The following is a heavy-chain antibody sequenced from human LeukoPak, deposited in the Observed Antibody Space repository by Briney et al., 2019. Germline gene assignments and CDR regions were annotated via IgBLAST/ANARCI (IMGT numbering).Heavy chain of an antibody. CDR3: ARDQRGAYGSGSYYNVLDTFDP. CDR1: GGSISSGDYY. CDR2: IYYSGST. J-gene: IGHJ5*02. Sequence: SQTLSLTCTVSGGSISSGDYYWSWIRQPPGKGLEWIGYIYYSGSTYYNPSLKSRVTISVGTSKNQFSLKLSSVTAADTAVYYCARDQRGAYGSGSYYNVLDTFDPWGQGTLVTVSS. V-gene: IGHV4-30-4*01. D-gene: IGHD3-10*01.